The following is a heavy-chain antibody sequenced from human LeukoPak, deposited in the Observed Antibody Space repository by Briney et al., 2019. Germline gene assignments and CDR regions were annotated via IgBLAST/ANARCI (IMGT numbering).Heavy chain of an antibody. CDR2: ISSSSSYI. J-gene: IGHJ5*02. D-gene: IGHD3-3*01. V-gene: IGHV3-21*01. Sequence: GGSLRLSCAASGFTFSSYSMNWVRQAPGKGLEWVSSISSSSSYIYYADSVKGRFTISRDNAKNSLYLQMNSLRAEDTAVYYCARDLTIFGVVIGFDPWGQGTLVTVSS. CDR1: GFTFSSYS. CDR3: ARDLTIFGVVIGFDP.